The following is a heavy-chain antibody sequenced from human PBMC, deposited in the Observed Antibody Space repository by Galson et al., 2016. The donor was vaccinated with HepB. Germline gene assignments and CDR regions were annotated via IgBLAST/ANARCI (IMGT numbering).Heavy chain of an antibody. CDR1: GYTFTGHY. V-gene: IGHV1-2*04. D-gene: IGHD3-3*01. J-gene: IGHJ6*02. CDR3: ARGSSIFGVIDYYYFGLDV. CDR2: INPNSGGT. Sequence: SVKVSCKASGYTFTGHYLHWVRQAPGQGLEWMGWINPNSGGTNYAQKFQGWVTMTRDTAISTAYIEVSRLRSDDTAVYYCARGSSIFGVIDYYYFGLDVWGQGTTVTVSS.